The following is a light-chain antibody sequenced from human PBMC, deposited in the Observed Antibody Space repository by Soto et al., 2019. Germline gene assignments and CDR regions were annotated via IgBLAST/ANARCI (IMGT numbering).Light chain of an antibody. CDR3: HQSNTSPYT. Sequence: DIGLTQSPGTLSLSPGERATLSCRASQTFNANYLTWYHQKPRQAPRLLIYGASSRATGLPDRFSGSGSGTDFTLTISSLEPEDFAVYYCHQSNTSPYTFGRGTKLEI. CDR2: GAS. CDR1: QTFNANY. V-gene: IGKV3-20*01. J-gene: IGKJ2*01.